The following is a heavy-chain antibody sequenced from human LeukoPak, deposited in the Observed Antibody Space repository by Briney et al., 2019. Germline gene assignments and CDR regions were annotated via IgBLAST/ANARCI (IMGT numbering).Heavy chain of an antibody. J-gene: IGHJ4*02. CDR3: ARDHGRSWNYNYFDY. CDR1: GYTFTGYY. D-gene: IGHD1-7*01. CDR2: INPNSGGT. Sequence: ASVKVSCKASGYTFTGYYMHWVRQAPGQGLEWMRWINPNSGGTNYAQKFQGRVTMTRDTSISTAYMELSRLRSDDTAVYYCARDHGRSWNYNYFDYWGQGTLATVSS. V-gene: IGHV1-2*02.